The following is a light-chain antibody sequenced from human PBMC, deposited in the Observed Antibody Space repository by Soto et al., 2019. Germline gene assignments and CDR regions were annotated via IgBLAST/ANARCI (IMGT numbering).Light chain of an antibody. CDR3: QQSYSTPIT. CDR2: AAS. J-gene: IGKJ5*01. Sequence: DIQMTQSPSSLSASVGDRVTITCRASQSISFYLNWYQQKPWNAPKVLIYAASNLQTGVPSRFSGSGSGTDFTLTINSLQPEDFATYSCQQSYSTPITFGQGTRLEI. V-gene: IGKV1-39*01. CDR1: QSISFY.